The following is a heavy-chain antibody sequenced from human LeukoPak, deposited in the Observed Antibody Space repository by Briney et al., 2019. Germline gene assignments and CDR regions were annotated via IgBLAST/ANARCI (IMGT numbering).Heavy chain of an antibody. D-gene: IGHD2-15*01. CDR3: VRDGGLGYCSGGSCGIEY. V-gene: IGHV4-39*07. CDR2: INHSGST. Sequence: SETLSLTCTVSGGSISSSSYYWSWIRQPPGKGLEWIGEINHSGSTNYNPSLKSRVTISVDTSKNQFSLNLSSVTAADTAVYYCVRDGGLGYCSGGSCGIEYWGQGTLVTVSS. CDR1: GGSISSSSYY. J-gene: IGHJ4*02.